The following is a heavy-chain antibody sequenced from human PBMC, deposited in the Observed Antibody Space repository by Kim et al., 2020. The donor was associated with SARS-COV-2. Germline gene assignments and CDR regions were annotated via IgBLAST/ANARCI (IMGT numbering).Heavy chain of an antibody. J-gene: IGHJ6*03. CDR3: ARWEIRFLEWHPRANYYYYMDI. CDR2: ISAYNGNT. V-gene: IGHV1-18*01. CDR1: GYTFTSYG. D-gene: IGHD3-3*01. Sequence: ASVKVSCKASGYTFTSYGISWVRQAPGQGLEWMGWISAYNGNTNYAQKLQGRVTMTTDTSTSTAYMELRSLRSDDTAVYYCARWEIRFLEWHPRANYYYYMDIWGQGTTVTVSS.